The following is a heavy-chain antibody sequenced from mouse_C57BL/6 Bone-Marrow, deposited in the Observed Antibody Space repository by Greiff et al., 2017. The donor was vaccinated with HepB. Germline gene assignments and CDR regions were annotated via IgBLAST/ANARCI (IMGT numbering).Heavy chain of an antibody. D-gene: IGHD1-1*01. V-gene: IGHV14-4*01. CDR3: TTFHYYGSSYWYFDV. CDR1: GFNIKDDY. CDR2: IDPENGDT. Sequence: VHVKQSGAELVRPGASVKLSCTASGFNIKDDYMHWVKQRPEQGLEWIGWIDPENGDTEYASKFQGKATITADTSSNTAYLQLSSLTSEDTAVYYCTTFHYYGSSYWYFDVWGTGTTVTVSS. J-gene: IGHJ1*03.